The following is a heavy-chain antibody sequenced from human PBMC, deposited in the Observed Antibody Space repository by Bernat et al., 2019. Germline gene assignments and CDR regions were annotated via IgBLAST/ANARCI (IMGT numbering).Heavy chain of an antibody. V-gene: IGHV3-30*18. D-gene: IGHD6-19*01. CDR2: ISYDGSNK. CDR1: GFTFSSYG. Sequence: VQLVGSGGGLVQPGRSLRLSCAASGFTFSSYGMHWVRQAPGKGLEWVAVISYDGSNKYYADSVKGRFTISRDNSKNTLYLQMNSLRAEDTAVYYCAKGVAVAVNYYYGMDVWGQGTTVTVSS. CDR3: AKGVAVAVNYYYGMDV. J-gene: IGHJ6*02.